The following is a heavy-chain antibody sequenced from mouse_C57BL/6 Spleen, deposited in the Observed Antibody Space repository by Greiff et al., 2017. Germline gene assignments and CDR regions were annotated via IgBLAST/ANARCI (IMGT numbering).Heavy chain of an antibody. CDR3: AREDYDEGGYAMDY. CDR1: GYTFTSYW. CDR2: IHPNSGST. J-gene: IGHJ4*01. Sequence: QVQLKQPGAELVKPGASVKLSCKASGYTFTSYWMHWVKQRPGQGLEWIGMIHPNSGSTNYNEKFKSKATLTVDKSSSTAYMQLSSLTSEDSAVYYCAREDYDEGGYAMDYWGQGTSVTGSS. V-gene: IGHV1-64*01. D-gene: IGHD2-4*01.